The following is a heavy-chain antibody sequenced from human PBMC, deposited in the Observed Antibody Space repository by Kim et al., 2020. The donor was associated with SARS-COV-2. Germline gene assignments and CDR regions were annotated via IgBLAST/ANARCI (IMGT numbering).Heavy chain of an antibody. CDR3: ARAGPSVRLVLFDY. V-gene: IGHV4-59*01. D-gene: IGHD5-12*01. Sequence: NPSLKSRVTISVDTSKNQFSLKLSSVTAADTAVYYCARAGPSVRLVLFDYWGQGTLVTVSS. J-gene: IGHJ4*02.